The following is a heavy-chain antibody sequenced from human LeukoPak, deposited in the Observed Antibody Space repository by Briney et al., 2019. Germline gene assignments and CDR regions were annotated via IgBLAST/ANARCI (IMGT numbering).Heavy chain of an antibody. D-gene: IGHD6-19*01. CDR3: ARDRRRGWYEYYYMVV. CDR1: GGTISSYY. Sequence: SETLSLTCTASGGTISSYYWSWIRQPPGKGLEWIGYIYYSGSTNYNPSLKSRVTISVDTSKNQFSLKLSSVTAADTAVYYCARDRRRGWYEYYYMVVWGKGTTVTVSS. J-gene: IGHJ6*03. V-gene: IGHV4-59*01. CDR2: IYYSGST.